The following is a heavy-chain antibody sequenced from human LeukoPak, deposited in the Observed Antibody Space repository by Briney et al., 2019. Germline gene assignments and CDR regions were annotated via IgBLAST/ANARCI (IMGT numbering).Heavy chain of an antibody. J-gene: IGHJ3*02. V-gene: IGHV3-30*02. CDR2: IRYDRSNK. Sequence: GGSLRLSCAASGFTFSSYGMHWVRQAPGKGLEWVAFIRYDRSNKYYADSVKGRFTISRDNSKNTLYLQMNSLRAEDTAVYYCARSRAYYYDSSGYPPDAFDIWGQGTMVTVSS. CDR1: GFTFSSYG. CDR3: ARSRAYYYDSSGYPPDAFDI. D-gene: IGHD3-22*01.